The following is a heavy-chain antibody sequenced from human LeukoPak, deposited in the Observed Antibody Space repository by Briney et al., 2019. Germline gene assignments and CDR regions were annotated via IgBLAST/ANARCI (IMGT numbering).Heavy chain of an antibody. CDR2: ISAYNGNT. CDR3: ARGGYCSSTSCYGRFDP. D-gene: IGHD2-2*01. CDR1: GYTFTSYG. V-gene: IGHV1-18*04. J-gene: IGHJ5*02. Sequence: ASVKVSCKASGYTFTSYGISWVRQAPGQGLEWTGWISAYNGNTNYAQKLQGRVTMTTDTSTSTAYMELRSLRSDDTAVYYCARGGYCSSTSCYGRFDPWGQGTLVTVSS.